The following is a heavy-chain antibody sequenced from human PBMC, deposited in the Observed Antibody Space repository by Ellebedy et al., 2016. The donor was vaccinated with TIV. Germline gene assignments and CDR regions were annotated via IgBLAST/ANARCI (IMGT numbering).Heavy chain of an antibody. CDR2: ISHAGSDQ. Sequence: PGGSLRLSCTPSGFTSKSYVMPGVRQAPDKGLDSVSVISHAGSDQYYPESVRGRFTISIDYSKNTVYLEISSLRVDDTAMYYCAKDTRFMLTSYDFDHWGQGTPVTVAS. CDR3: AKDTRFMLTSYDFDH. D-gene: IGHD3-10*02. J-gene: IGHJ4*02. V-gene: IGHV3-30*18. CDR1: GFTSKSYV.